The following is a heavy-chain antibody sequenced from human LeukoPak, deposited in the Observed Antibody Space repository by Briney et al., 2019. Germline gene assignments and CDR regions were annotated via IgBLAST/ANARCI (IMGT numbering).Heavy chain of an antibody. CDR2: ISSSSSYI. D-gene: IGHD3-22*01. CDR1: GFTFSMFG. Sequence: GGSLRLSCAASGFTFSMFGMHRVRQAPGKGLEWVSSISSSSSYIYYADSVKGRFTISRDNAKNSLYLQMNSLRAEDTAVYYCAREITMIVVVIPDAFDIWGQGTMVTVSS. CDR3: AREITMIVVVIPDAFDI. J-gene: IGHJ3*02. V-gene: IGHV3-21*01.